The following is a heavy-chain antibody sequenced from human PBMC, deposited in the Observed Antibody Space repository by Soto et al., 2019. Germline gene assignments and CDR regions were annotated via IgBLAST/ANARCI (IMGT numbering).Heavy chain of an antibody. J-gene: IGHJ6*02. CDR2: INPTGGST. V-gene: IGHV1-46*03. Sequence: ASVKVSCKASGYTFTSYYMHWVRQAPGQGLEWMAIINPTGGSTNYAQKFQGRVTVTRDTSTSTVYMELSSLRSEDTAVYFCARDLLYGMDVWGQGTTVTVSS. CDR1: GYTFTSYY. CDR3: ARDLLYGMDV.